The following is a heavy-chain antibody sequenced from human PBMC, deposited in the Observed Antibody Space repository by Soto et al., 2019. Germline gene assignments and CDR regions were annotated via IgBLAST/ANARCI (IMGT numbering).Heavy chain of an antibody. D-gene: IGHD1-26*01. CDR3: ARREIQGPIDY. V-gene: IGHV4-28*01. Sequence: SDTLSLTSAVSGYSISSSNWWGWIRQPPGKGLEWIGYIYYSGTTYYNPSLKSRVTMSVDTSKNQFSLKLTSVTAVDTAVYYCARREIQGPIDYWGQGTLVTVSS. CDR1: GYSISSSNW. CDR2: IYYSGTT. J-gene: IGHJ4*02.